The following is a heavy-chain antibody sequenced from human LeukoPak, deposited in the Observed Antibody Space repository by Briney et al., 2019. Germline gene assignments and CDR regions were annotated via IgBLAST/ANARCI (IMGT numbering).Heavy chain of an antibody. CDR1: GFIFRSYA. J-gene: IGHJ4*02. CDR3: ANYYYDKSGYKN. CDR2: ISSSGGRT. D-gene: IGHD3-22*01. V-gene: IGHV3-23*01. Sequence: GGSLRLSCTASGFIFRSYAMRWVRQSPGEGLEWVSSISSSGGRTFYGVSVKARATISRDNSENVLYLHVKSLRAEDTAVFYCANYYYDKSGYKNWGQGTLVTVSS.